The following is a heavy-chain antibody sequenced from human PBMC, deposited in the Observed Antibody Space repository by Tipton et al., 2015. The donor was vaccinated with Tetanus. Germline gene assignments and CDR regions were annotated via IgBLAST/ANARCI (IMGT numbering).Heavy chain of an antibody. D-gene: IGHD3-3*01. CDR3: AREAYYDFWSGWEPSGWFDP. J-gene: IGHJ5*02. V-gene: IGHV3-30-3*01. Sequence: SLRLSCAASGFTFSSYAMHWVRQAPGKGLEWVAVISYDGSNKYYADSVKGRFTISRDNSKNTLYLQMNSLRAEDTAVYYCAREAYYDFWSGWEPSGWFDPWGQGTLVTVSS. CDR2: ISYDGSNK. CDR1: GFTFSSYA.